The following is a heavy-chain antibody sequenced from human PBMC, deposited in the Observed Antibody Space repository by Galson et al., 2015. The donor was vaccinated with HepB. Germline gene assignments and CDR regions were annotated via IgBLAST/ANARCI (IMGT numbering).Heavy chain of an antibody. J-gene: IGHJ4*02. CDR3: ARSYYYYDSSGYFAY. Sequence: SVKVSCKASGYTFTGYYMHWVRQAPGQGLEWTGWINPNSGGTNYAQKFQGWVTMTRDTSISTAYMELSRLRSDDTAVYYCARSYYYYDSSGYFAYWGQGTLVTVSS. CDR2: INPNSGGT. V-gene: IGHV1-2*04. CDR1: GYTFTGYY. D-gene: IGHD3-22*01.